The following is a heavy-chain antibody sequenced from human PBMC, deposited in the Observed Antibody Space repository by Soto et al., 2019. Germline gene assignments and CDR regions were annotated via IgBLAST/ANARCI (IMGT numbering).Heavy chain of an antibody. D-gene: IGHD2-2*01. V-gene: IGHV3-30*18. CDR1: GFTFSRFD. Sequence: PGGSLRLSCAASGFTFSRFDMYWVRQAPGKGLEWVAVISYDGGNKYYADSVKGRFTISRDNSNNTLYLQMNSLRAEDTAVYYCAKDLDHVGYCSSPTCRAPMDVWGKGTTVTVSS. CDR3: AKDLDHVGYCSSPTCRAPMDV. J-gene: IGHJ6*03. CDR2: ISYDGGNK.